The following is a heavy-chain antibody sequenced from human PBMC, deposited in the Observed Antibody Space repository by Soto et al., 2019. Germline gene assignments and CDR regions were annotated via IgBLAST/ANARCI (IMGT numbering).Heavy chain of an antibody. CDR1: GGTFSSYT. V-gene: IGHV1-69*02. CDR3: ARGPNIAAAETGSGGYYYYGMDV. Sequence: QVQLVQSGAEVKKPGSSVKVSCKASGGTFSSYTISWVRQAPGQGLEWMGRIIPILGIANYAQKFQGRVTIPADKSTSTAYMELSSLRSEDTAVYYYARGPNIAAAETGSGGYYYYGMDVWGQGTTVTVSS. J-gene: IGHJ6*02. CDR2: IIPILGIA. D-gene: IGHD6-13*01.